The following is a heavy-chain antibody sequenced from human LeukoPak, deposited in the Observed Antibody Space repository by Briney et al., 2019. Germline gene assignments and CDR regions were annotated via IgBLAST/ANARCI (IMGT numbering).Heavy chain of an antibody. J-gene: IGHJ4*02. CDR1: GFIFSSYD. CDR2: VSSSSSTI. V-gene: IGHV3-48*03. CDR3: ARGSRQRRDGLTGIFDN. D-gene: IGHD5-24*01. Sequence: GGPLRLSCAASGFIFSSYDMNWLRQAPGKGLEWVSYVSSSSSTIHYADSVKGRFTISRDNAKNSLYLQMSILRAEDTAVYYCARGSRQRRDGLTGIFDNWGQGTLVTVSS.